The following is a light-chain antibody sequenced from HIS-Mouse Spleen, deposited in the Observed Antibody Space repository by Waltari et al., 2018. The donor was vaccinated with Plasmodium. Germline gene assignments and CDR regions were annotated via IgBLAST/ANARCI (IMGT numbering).Light chain of an antibody. V-gene: IGLV3-21*02. CDR3: QVWDSSSDHYV. CDR2: DDD. Sequence: SYVLTQPPSVSVAPGQTARITCGGNNIGSKSVHWYQPKPGQAPVLGVYDDDDRPSGIPERVSGSNAGNTATLTISRVEAGDEADYYCQVWDSSSDHYVFGTGTKVTVL. CDR1: NIGSKS. J-gene: IGLJ1*01.